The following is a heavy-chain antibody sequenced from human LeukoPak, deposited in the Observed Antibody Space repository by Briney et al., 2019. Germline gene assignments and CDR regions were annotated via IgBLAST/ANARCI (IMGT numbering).Heavy chain of an antibody. CDR3: AEGDYLRPTGSFDI. CDR2: ISAYNGNT. V-gene: IGHV1-18*01. D-gene: IGHD3-10*01. J-gene: IGHJ3*02. CDR1: GYTFTSYG. Sequence: ASVKVSCKASGYTFTSYGISWVRQAPGQGLEWMGWISAYNGNTKYAQKLQGRVTMTTDTSTSTAYMELRSLRSDDTAVYYCAEGDYLRPTGSFDIWGQGTMVTVSS.